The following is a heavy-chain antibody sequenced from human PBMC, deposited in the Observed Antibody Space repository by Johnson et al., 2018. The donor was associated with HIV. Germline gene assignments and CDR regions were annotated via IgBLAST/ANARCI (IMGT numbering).Heavy chain of an antibody. D-gene: IGHD3-3*01. CDR2: ISWNSGSI. CDR1: GFTFDDYA. V-gene: IGHV3-9*01. J-gene: IGHJ3*02. CDR3: GRGGRVVMEDVFGI. Sequence: VQLVESGGGVVRPGGSQRLSCVASGFTFDDYAMHWVRQAPGKGLEWVSGISWNSGSIGYADSVKGRFTISRDDAKNLLFLQMNSLTADDTAVYYCGRGGRVVMEDVFGIWGQGTMVTVSS.